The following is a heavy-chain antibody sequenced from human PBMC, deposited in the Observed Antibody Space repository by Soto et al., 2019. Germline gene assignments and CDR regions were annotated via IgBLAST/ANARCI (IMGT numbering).Heavy chain of an antibody. CDR2: ISLNGGT. V-gene: IGHV4-4*02. Sequence: QVQLQESGPGLVKPSGTLSLTCAVSSGSITSGHWWSWVRQPPGKGLEWIGEISLNGGTNYNPSLKGRVTISIDKSNNQFSLKLSSVTAADTAVYYCAKPGSYFMDVWGKGTTVTVSS. CDR3: AKPGSYFMDV. CDR1: SGSITSGHW. J-gene: IGHJ6*03.